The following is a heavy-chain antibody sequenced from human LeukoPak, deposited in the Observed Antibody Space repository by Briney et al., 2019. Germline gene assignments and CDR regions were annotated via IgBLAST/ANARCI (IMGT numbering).Heavy chain of an antibody. CDR2: ISSSSSTI. J-gene: IGHJ6*03. Sequence: GGSLRLSCAASGFTFSSYSMNWVRQAPGKGLEWVSYISSSSSTIYYADSVKGRFTISRDNSKNTLYLQMNSLRAEDTAVYYCAKELVAAAVYYYYYMDVWGKGTTVTISS. CDR1: GFTFSSYS. V-gene: IGHV3-48*01. D-gene: IGHD2-2*01. CDR3: AKELVAAAVYYYYYMDV.